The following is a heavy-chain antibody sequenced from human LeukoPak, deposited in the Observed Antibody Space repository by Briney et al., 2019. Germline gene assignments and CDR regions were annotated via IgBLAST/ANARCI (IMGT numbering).Heavy chain of an antibody. CDR2: IIPIFGTA. V-gene: IGHV1-69*05. Sequence: SVKVSCKASGGTFSSYAISWVRQAPGQGLEWMGGIIPIFGTAKYAQKFQGRVTITTDESTSTAYMELSSLRSEDTAVYYCARGDSSGYYHGDYWGQGTLVTVSS. D-gene: IGHD3-22*01. CDR3: ARGDSSGYYHGDY. CDR1: GGTFSSYA. J-gene: IGHJ4*02.